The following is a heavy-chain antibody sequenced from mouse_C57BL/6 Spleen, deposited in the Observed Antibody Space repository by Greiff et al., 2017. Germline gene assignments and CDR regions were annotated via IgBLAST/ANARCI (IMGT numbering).Heavy chain of an antibody. CDR1: GYSFTGYC. D-gene: IGHD2-4*01. CDR2: INPSTGGT. V-gene: IGHV1-42*01. Sequence: VQLQQSGPELVKPGASVKISCKASGYSFTGYCMNWVKQSPEKSLEWIGEINPSTGGTTYNQKFKAKATLTVDKSSSTAYMQLKSLTSEDSAVYYCASDYDYDGFAYWGQGTLVTVSA. J-gene: IGHJ3*01. CDR3: ASDYDYDGFAY.